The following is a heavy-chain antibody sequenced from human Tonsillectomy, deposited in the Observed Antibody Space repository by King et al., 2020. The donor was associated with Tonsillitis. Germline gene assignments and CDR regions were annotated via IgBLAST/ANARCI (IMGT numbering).Heavy chain of an antibody. Sequence: QLQLQESGSGLVKPSQTLSLTCAVSGGSISSGGYSWSWNRQPPGKGLEWIGYIYHRESPYYNPSLKSRVTISIDRSKNHLSLNLSSVTAADTAVYYCARDAGDYGMDVWGQGTTVTVSS. CDR3: ARDAGDYGMDV. CDR1: GGSISSGGYS. V-gene: IGHV4-30-2*01. D-gene: IGHD4-17*01. J-gene: IGHJ6*02. CDR2: IYHRESP.